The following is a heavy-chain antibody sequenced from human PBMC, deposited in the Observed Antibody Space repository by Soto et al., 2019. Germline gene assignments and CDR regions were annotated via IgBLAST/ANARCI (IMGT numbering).Heavy chain of an antibody. CDR2: ISSYNGNT. CDR3: AGDQGRYCSSTSCYWGFDY. CDR1: GYTFSSYG. D-gene: IGHD2-2*01. Sequence: VASVKVSCKASGYTFSSYGISWVRQAPGQGLEWMGWISSYNGNTNYAQKFQGRVTMTTDTSTSTAYMELRSLRSDDPAVYYCAGDQGRYCSSTSCYWGFDYWGQGTLVTVSS. V-gene: IGHV1-18*04. J-gene: IGHJ4*02.